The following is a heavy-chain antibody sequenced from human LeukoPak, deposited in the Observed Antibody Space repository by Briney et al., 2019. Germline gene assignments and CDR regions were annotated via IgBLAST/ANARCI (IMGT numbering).Heavy chain of an antibody. CDR3: ARGYPGYSSGWSTNFDY. Sequence: KSSETLSLTCTVSGGSISSYYWSWIRQPPGKGLEWIGYIYYSGSTNYNPSLKSRVTISVDTSKNQFSLKLSSVPAADTAVYYCARGYPGYSSGWSTNFDYWGQGTLVTVSS. CDR2: IYYSGST. J-gene: IGHJ4*02. V-gene: IGHV4-59*01. CDR1: GGSISSYY. D-gene: IGHD6-19*01.